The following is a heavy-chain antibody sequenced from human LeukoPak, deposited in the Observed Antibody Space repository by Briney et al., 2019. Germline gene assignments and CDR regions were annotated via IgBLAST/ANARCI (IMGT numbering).Heavy chain of an antibody. CDR3: ASRRRYYDFWSGYYGTAGYFDY. V-gene: IGHV4-61*02. CDR1: GGSISSGSYY. CDR2: IYTSGST. D-gene: IGHD3-3*01. J-gene: IGHJ4*02. Sequence: PSQTLSLTCTVSGGSISSGSYYWSWIRQPAGKGLEWIGRIYTSGSTNYNPSLKSRVTISVDTSKNQFSLKLSSVTAADTAVYYCASRRRYYDFWSGYYGTAGYFDYWGQGTLVTVSS.